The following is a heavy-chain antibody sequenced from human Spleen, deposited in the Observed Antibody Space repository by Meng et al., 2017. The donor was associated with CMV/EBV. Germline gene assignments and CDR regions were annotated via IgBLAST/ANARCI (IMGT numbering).Heavy chain of an antibody. D-gene: IGHD5-18*01. V-gene: IGHV4-39*07. CDR2: IYYSGST. Sequence: SETLSLTCTVSGGSISSSSYYWGWIRQPPGKGLEWIGSIYYSGSTYYNPSLKSRVTISVDTSKNQFSLKLSSVTAADTAVYYCARAHNTGVSGRRYFDLWGRGTLVTVSS. J-gene: IGHJ2*01. CDR3: ARAHNTGVSGRRYFDL. CDR1: GGSISSSSYY.